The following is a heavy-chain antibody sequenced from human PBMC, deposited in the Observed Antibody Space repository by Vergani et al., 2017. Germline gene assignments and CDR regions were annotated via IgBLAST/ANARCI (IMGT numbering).Heavy chain of an antibody. V-gene: IGHV3-33*06. Sequence: QVQLVESGGGVVQPGRSLRLSCAASGFTFSSYGMHWVRQAPGKGLEWVAVIWYDGSNKYYADSVKGRFTISRDNSKNTLYLQMNSLRAEDTAVYYCAKTQRITMIVVAPWYYYGMDVWGQGTTVTVSS. J-gene: IGHJ6*02. CDR2: IWYDGSNK. CDR1: GFTFSSYG. D-gene: IGHD3-22*01. CDR3: AKTQRITMIVVAPWYYYGMDV.